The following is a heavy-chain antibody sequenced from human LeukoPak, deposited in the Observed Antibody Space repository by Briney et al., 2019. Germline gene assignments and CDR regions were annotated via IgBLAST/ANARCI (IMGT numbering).Heavy chain of an antibody. J-gene: IGHJ4*02. CDR1: GGSISSYY. Sequence: PETLSLTCTVSGGSISSYYWSWIRQPAGKGLEWIGRIYSTGSTNYNPSLKSRVTMSVDTSKNQFSLRLRSVTVADTAVYYCARQIASAGTAGFDFWGQGALVTVSS. CDR3: ARQIASAGTAGFDF. CDR2: IYSTGST. V-gene: IGHV4-4*07. D-gene: IGHD6-13*01.